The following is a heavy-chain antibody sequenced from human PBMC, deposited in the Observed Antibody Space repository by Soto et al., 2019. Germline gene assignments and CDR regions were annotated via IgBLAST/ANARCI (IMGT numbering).Heavy chain of an antibody. CDR2: IKSKTDGGTST. CDR3: AGRGGLSVSTPMVN. V-gene: IGHV3-15*01. J-gene: IGHJ4*02. CDR1: GFTFSNAW. Sequence: PGGSLRLSCAASGFTFSNAWMTWVRQAPGKGLEWVAHIKSKTDGGTSTYYAESVKGRFTISRDNSKNTLYLQMNSLRVEDTALYYCAGRGGLSVSTPMVNWGQGTLVTVSS. D-gene: IGHD5-18*01.